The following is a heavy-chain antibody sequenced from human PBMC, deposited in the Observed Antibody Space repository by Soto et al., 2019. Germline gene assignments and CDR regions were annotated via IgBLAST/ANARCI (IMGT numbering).Heavy chain of an antibody. J-gene: IGHJ1*01. CDR3: AKSTAN. CDR2: MFRDENNK. Sequence: QVQEVESGGGVVQPGRSLRLSCAVSGVTVSDYPLHWVRQAPGKGLEWVAVMFRDENNKRYADSVKGRFTISRDNSKNALYLQLDSLRPHETAVFYCAKSTANWGQGTLVTVSS. CDR1: GVTVSDYP. V-gene: IGHV3-30-3*02.